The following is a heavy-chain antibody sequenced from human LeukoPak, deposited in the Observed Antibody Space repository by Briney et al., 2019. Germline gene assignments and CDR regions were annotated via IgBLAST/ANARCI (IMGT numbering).Heavy chain of an antibody. D-gene: IGHD2-15*01. Sequence: GGSLRLSCAASGLTFSSYAMSWVRQAPGKGLEWVSAISGSGGSTYYADSVKGRFTISRDNAKNSLYLQMNSLRAEDTAVYYCVRDNPRCCGVVPANIDDFWGQGTLVTVSS. CDR3: VRDNPRCCGVVPANIDDF. CDR2: ISGSGGST. CDR1: GLTFSSYA. V-gene: IGHV3-23*01. J-gene: IGHJ4*02.